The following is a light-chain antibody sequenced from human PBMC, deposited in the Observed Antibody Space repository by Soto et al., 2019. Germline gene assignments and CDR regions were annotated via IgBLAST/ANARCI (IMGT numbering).Light chain of an antibody. CDR1: QSVSSY. Sequence: EIVLTQSPATLSLSPGERATLSCRASQSVSSYLAWYQQKPGQAPRLLIYDASNRATGIPARFSGSGPGTDFTLTISSLEPEDFAVYYCQQRSNWHTLTFGGGTKVEIK. V-gene: IGKV3D-11*02. CDR2: DAS. J-gene: IGKJ4*01. CDR3: QQRSNWHTLT.